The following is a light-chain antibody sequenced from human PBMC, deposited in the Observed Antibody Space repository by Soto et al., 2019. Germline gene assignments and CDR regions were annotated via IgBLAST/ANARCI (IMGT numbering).Light chain of an antibody. J-gene: IGKJ3*01. V-gene: IGKV4-1*01. Sequence: IVMTQSPDSLAVSLGERATINCKSSRSLYFGSSNRDYLAWYQHKPGQPPQLLIYWASTRESGVPDRFSGSGSGTNFTLTISSLQAEDVAVYYCHQYYSSPLTFGPGTKVDI. CDR3: HQYYSSPLT. CDR2: WAS. CDR1: RSLYFGSSNRDY.